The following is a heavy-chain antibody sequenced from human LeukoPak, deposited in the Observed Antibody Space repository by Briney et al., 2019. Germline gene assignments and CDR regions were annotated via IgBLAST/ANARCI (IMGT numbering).Heavy chain of an antibody. CDR2: IYHSGST. V-gene: IGHV4-38-2*02. D-gene: IGHD5-24*01. J-gene: IGHJ4*02. CDR1: GYSISSGYY. Sequence: PSETLSLTCTVSGYSISSGYYWGWIRQPPGKGLEWIGSIYHSGSTYYNPSLKSRVTISVDTSKNQFSLKLSSVTAADTAVYYCAREPRWLQLRGIDYWGQGTLVTVSS. CDR3: AREPRWLQLRGIDY.